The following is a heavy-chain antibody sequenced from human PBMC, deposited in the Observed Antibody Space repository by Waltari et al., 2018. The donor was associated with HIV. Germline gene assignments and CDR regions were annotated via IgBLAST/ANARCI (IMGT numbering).Heavy chain of an antibody. Sequence: QLQLQESGPGLVKPSVTLSLTCTVSGGSVFSSVSYWGWIRQPPGRGLEWIGTLYYSGNTYYNPALQSRVTISVGVSKNQFSLKLGSVSASDTAVYYCARLDCSGGTCSPFDPWGQGTLVTVSS. J-gene: IGHJ5*01. CDR3: ARLDCSGGTCSPFDP. D-gene: IGHD2-15*01. CDR2: LYYSGNT. V-gene: IGHV4-39*01. CDR1: GGSVFSSVSY.